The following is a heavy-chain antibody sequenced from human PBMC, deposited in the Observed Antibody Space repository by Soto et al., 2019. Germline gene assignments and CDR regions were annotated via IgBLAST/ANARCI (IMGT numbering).Heavy chain of an antibody. Sequence: QVQLQESGPGLVKPSETLSLTCTVSGGSISSYYWSWIRQPPGKGLEWIGYIYYSGSTNYNPSLKSRVTISVDTSKHQFSLKLSSVTAADTAVYYCARGQWLGYYYYGMDVWGQGTTVTVSS. CDR2: IYYSGST. V-gene: IGHV4-59*01. CDR3: ARGQWLGYYYYGMDV. CDR1: GGSISSYY. J-gene: IGHJ6*02. D-gene: IGHD6-19*01.